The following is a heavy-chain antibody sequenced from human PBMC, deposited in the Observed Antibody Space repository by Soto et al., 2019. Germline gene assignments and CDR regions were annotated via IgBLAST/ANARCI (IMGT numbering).Heavy chain of an antibody. V-gene: IGHV3-30*18. Sequence: QVHLVEAGGGVVQPGRSLRLSCEGSGFSFSNYGIHWVRQAPGKGLEWVAVISHDGNSHHLADSVRGRFTISRDNSKNTVSLHMTSLRREDSAVYHCVKAQERSAQYFAVVITAFDFWGQATMVTVSS. D-gene: IGHD3-22*01. CDR1: GFSFSNYG. CDR3: VKAQERSAQYFAVVITAFDF. J-gene: IGHJ3*01. CDR2: ISHDGNSH.